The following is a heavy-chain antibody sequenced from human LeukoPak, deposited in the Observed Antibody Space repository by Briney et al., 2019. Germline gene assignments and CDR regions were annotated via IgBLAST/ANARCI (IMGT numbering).Heavy chain of an antibody. CDR2: IYYSGST. Sequence: SETLSLTCTVSGGSISSSSYYWSWIRQPPGKGLEWIGYIYYSGSTKYNPSLKSRVTISVDTSKKQFSLKLSSVTAADTAVYYCARSKDILTGYCFDYWGQGTLVTVSS. CDR1: GGSISSSSYY. V-gene: IGHV4-61*01. D-gene: IGHD3-9*01. CDR3: ARSKDILTGYCFDY. J-gene: IGHJ4*02.